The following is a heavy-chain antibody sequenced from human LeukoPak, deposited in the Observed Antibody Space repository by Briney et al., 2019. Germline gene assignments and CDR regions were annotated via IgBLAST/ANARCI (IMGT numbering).Heavy chain of an antibody. Sequence: GKSLRLSCEVSGFSFSTYGMYWVRQAPGKGLESVAVISYDGSKTYYADSVKGRSTTSRDNPKNTVYLQLNSLRAEDTAVYYCARLPPSVFGVGTGDFDYWGQGTLVTVSS. CDR2: ISYDGSKT. D-gene: IGHD2-8*02. CDR3: ARLPPSVFGVGTGDFDY. J-gene: IGHJ4*02. V-gene: IGHV3-30*03. CDR1: GFSFSTYG.